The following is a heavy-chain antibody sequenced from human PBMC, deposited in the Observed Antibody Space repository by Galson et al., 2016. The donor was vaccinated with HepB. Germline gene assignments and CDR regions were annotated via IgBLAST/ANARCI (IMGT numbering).Heavy chain of an antibody. Sequence: SRRLSGAASGFMYRNYAMSWVRQAPGKGLEWVSVISGSGGTTFYADSVKGRFSISRDNSQNTLDLQMNGLRAEDTAIYYCVKVFDYLNGWIDQWGQGILVTVSS. CDR3: VKVFDYLNGWIDQ. CDR1: GFMYRNYA. CDR2: ISGSGGTT. V-gene: IGHV3-23*01. D-gene: IGHD6-19*01. J-gene: IGHJ4*02.